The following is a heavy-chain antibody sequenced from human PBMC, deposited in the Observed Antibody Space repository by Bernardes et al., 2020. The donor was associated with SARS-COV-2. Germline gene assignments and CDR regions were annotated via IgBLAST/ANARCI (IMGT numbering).Heavy chain of an antibody. CDR3: ARAAPPDYGGNSVPNFSFDI. CDR2: INPSGGST. D-gene: IGHD4-17*01. Sequence: ASVKVSCKASGYTFTSYYMHWVRQAPGQGLEWMGIINPSGGSTSYAQKFQGRVTMTRDTSTSTVYMELSSLRSEDTAVYYCARAAPPDYGGNSVPNFSFDIWGQGTMVTVSS. CDR1: GYTFTSYY. J-gene: IGHJ3*02. V-gene: IGHV1-46*01.